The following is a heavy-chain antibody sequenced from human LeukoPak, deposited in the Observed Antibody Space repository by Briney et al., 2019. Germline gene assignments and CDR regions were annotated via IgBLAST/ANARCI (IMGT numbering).Heavy chain of an antibody. V-gene: IGHV4-4*07. CDR3: AIQRRYESSGYYVDY. J-gene: IGHJ4*02. CDR1: GGSISSYY. CDR2: IYTSGST. D-gene: IGHD3-22*01. Sequence: PSETLSLTCTVSGGSISSYYWSWIRQPAGKGLEWIGRIYTSGSTNYNPSLKSRVTMSVDTSKNQFSLKLSSVTAADTAVYYCAIQRRYESSGYYVDYWGRGTLVTVSS.